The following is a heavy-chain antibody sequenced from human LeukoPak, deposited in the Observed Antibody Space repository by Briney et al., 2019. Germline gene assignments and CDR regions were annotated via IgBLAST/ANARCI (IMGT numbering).Heavy chain of an antibody. D-gene: IGHD1-1*01. Sequence: GGSLRLSCAASGFTFSSHGMSWVRQAPGKGLEWVSYISSSSSTIYYADSVKGRFTISRDNAKNSLDLQINSLRAEDTAVYYCARDIGSGTTGTTGVLVNWGQGTLVTVPS. CDR3: ARDIGSGTTGTTGVLVN. V-gene: IGHV3-48*01. CDR2: ISSSSSTI. CDR1: GFTFSSHG. J-gene: IGHJ4*02.